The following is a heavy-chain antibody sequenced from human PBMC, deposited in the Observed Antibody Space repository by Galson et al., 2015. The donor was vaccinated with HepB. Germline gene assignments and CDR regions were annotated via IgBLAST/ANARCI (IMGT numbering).Heavy chain of an antibody. CDR3: ARGVGATYYYYYMDV. D-gene: IGHD1-26*01. CDR1: GGTFSSYA. V-gene: IGHV1-69*10. CDR2: IIPILGIA. Sequence: SVKVSCKASGGTFSSYAISWVRQAPGQGLEWMGGIIPILGIANYAQKFQGRVTITADKSTSTAYMELSSLRSEDTAVYYCARGVGATYYYYYMDVWGKGTTVTVSS. J-gene: IGHJ6*03.